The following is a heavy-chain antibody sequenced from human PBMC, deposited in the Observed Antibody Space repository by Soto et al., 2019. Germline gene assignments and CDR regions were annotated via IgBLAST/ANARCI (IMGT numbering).Heavy chain of an antibody. CDR2: ISSSSIYT. D-gene: IGHD3-9*01. CDR1: GFTFSDYY. CDR3: QTRYGAEDGRPGACGGYMDV. Sequence: GGSLRLSCAASGFTFSDYYISWIRQAPWKGLEWVSYISSSSIYTNYADSVKGRFTISRDNAKNSLYLQMNSLRAEDKAVYYCQTRYGAEDGRPGACGGYMDVSGQGTTLTFSS. J-gene: IGHJ6*03. V-gene: IGHV3-11*06.